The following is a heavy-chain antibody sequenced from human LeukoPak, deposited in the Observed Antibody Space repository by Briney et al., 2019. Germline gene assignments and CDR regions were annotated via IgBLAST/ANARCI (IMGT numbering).Heavy chain of an antibody. CDR2: ISSSSTTI. V-gene: IGHV3-48*02. CDR3: SRDNYGDYVAVFDY. J-gene: IGHJ4*02. Sequence: GGSLRLSCAASGFTFTSYSMNWVRQAPGKGLAWVSYISSSSTTIYYADSVKGRFTISRDNAKNSLYLQMDSLRDEDTAVYYCSRDNYGDYVAVFDYWGQGTLVTVSS. D-gene: IGHD4-17*01. CDR1: GFTFTSYS.